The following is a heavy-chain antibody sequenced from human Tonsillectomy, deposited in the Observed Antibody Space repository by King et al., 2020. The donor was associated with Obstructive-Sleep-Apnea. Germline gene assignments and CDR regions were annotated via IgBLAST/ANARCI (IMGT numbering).Heavy chain of an antibody. D-gene: IGHD3-10*01. CDR2: ISYSGST. J-gene: IGHJ6*02. CDR3: ARATYFYGSGSYYDSDV. Sequence: QLQESGPGPVKPSETLSLTCTVSGGSINSYYWSWIRQSPGKGLEWIGYISYSGSTNYNTSLKSRVTISVDTSKNQFSLKLSSVTAADTAVYYCARATYFYGSGSYYDSDVWGQGTTVTVSS. V-gene: IGHV4-59*01. CDR1: GGSINSYY.